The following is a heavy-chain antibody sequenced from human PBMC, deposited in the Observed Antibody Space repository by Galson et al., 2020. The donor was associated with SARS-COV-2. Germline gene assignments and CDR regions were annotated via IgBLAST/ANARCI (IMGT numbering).Heavy chain of an antibody. V-gene: IGHV4-30-4*01. Sequence: SESLTLTCTVSGGSIGSGDYYCNWLRQTPGKGREWIGYMYYTGSSYYNSSLKRRSTISLDTSKNQFSLRLSSMTAADTAVYFCASGRKSSDSFNYGGRGILVTV. CDR3: ASGRKSSDSFNY. CDR2: MYYTGSS. J-gene: IGHJ4*02. D-gene: IGHD2-15*01. CDR1: GGSIGSGDYY.